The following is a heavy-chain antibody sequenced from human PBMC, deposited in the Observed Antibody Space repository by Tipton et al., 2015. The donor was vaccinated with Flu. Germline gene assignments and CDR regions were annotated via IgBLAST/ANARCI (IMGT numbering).Heavy chain of an antibody. Sequence: TLSLTCDVSGYSISTDYDWGWIRQPPEKGLEWIGSIHHNGATYYNPSLKSRVTMSVDTSRNQFSLKLTSVTAADTAVYYCARHYYEPGSDPFHIDSWGQGALVTVSS. J-gene: IGHJ4*02. CDR1: GYSISTDYD. CDR3: ARHYYEPGSDPFHIDS. D-gene: IGHD3-10*01. CDR2: IHHNGAT. V-gene: IGHV4-38-2*01.